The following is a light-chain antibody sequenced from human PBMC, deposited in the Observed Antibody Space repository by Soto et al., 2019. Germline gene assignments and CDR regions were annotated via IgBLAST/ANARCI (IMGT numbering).Light chain of an antibody. CDR1: QSVSSS. Sequence: EIVLTQSPGTLSLSPGERAPLSCRASQSVSSSLAWYQQKPGQAPRLLIQGASTRATGVSPTFTGSGSGTEFTLTISSLQSEDVAVYYCQQYHKWPLTFGQGTKVDI. CDR2: GAS. CDR3: QQYHKWPLT. V-gene: IGKV3-15*01. J-gene: IGKJ1*01.